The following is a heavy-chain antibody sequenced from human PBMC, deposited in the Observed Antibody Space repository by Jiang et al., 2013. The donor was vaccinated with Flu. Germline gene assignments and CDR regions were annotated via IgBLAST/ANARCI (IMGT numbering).Heavy chain of an antibody. D-gene: IGHD6-13*01. CDR3: AQRSSSWSVGWFDP. V-gene: IGHV4-34*01. Sequence: LLKPSETLSLTCAVYGGSFSGYYWSWIRQPPGKGLEWIGEINHSGSTNYNPSLKSRVTISVDTSKNQFSLKLSSVTAADTAVYYCAQRSSSWSVGWFDPWGQGTLGHRLL. J-gene: IGHJ5*02. CDR2: INHSGST. CDR1: GGSFSGYY.